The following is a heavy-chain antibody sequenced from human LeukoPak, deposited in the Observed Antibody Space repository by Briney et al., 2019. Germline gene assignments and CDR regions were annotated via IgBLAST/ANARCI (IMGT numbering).Heavy chain of an antibody. Sequence: PGGSLRLSCVASGLFFSNTWMHWVRQAPGKGLVWVSRTNNDGTAVYADSVKGRFTISRDNAKNMVYLQMNSLRAEDSAIYYCASDRRYNADYWGQGTLVSVSS. CDR1: GLFFSNTW. CDR2: TNNDGTA. V-gene: IGHV3-74*01. D-gene: IGHD1-14*01. CDR3: ASDRRYNADY. J-gene: IGHJ4*02.